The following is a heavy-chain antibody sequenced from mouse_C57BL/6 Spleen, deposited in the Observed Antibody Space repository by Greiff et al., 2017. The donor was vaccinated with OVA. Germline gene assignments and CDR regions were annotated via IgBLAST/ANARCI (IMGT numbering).Heavy chain of an antibody. CDR2: INPNNGGT. CDR3: ARAEGFAY. Sequence: EVKLQQSGPELVKPGASVKISCKASGYTFTDYYMNWVKQSHGKSLEWIGDINPNNGGTSYNQKFKGKATLTVDKSSSTAYMELRSLTSEDSAVYYCARAEGFAYWGQGTLVTVSA. D-gene: IGHD3-3*01. J-gene: IGHJ3*01. V-gene: IGHV1-26*01. CDR1: GYTFTDYY.